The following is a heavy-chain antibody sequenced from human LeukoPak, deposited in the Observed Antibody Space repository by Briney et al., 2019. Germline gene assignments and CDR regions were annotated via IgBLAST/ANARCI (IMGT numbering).Heavy chain of an antibody. CDR1: GDSVSNGNYY. J-gene: IGHJ4*02. Sequence: PSETLSLTCTVAGDSVSNGNYYWSWLRQPPGKALEWIGYIYYTGKTYYNPSLEGRVTILVDTSRNHFSVKLSSVTAADTAVYYCARSQNYYGSGDYWSQGTLVTVSS. CDR3: ARSQNYYGSGDY. D-gene: IGHD3-10*01. V-gene: IGHV4-61*03. CDR2: IYYTGKT.